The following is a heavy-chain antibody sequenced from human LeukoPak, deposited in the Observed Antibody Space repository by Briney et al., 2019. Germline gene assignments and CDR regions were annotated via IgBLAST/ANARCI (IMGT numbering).Heavy chain of an antibody. CDR3: ARDGDFWSGSNGMDV. CDR1: GYTFTGYY. CDR2: INPNSGGT. J-gene: IGHJ6*02. V-gene: IGHV1-2*02. D-gene: IGHD3-3*01. Sequence: ASVKVSCTASGYTFTGYYMHWVRQAPGQGLEWMGWINPNSGGTNYAQKFQGRVTMTRDTSISTAYMELSRLRSDDTAVCYCARDGDFWSGSNGMDVWGQGTTVTVSS.